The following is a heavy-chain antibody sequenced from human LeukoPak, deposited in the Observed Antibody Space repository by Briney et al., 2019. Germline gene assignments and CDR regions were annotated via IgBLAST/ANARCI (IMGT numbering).Heavy chain of an antibody. D-gene: IGHD2-21*01. V-gene: IGHV3-21*01. J-gene: IGHJ4*02. CDR3: VRGDWYFES. CDR1: GFTFSSYS. CDR2: ISASSNYI. Sequence: GGSLRLSCAASGFTFSSYSMNWVRQAPGKGLEWVSSISASSNYIYYIDSVKGRFTISRDNAKNSLYLQMSSLRAEDTAVYFCVRGDWYFESWGQGTLVTVSS.